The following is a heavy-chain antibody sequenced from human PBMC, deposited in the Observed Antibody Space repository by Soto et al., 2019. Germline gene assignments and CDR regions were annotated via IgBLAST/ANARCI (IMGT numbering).Heavy chain of an antibody. CDR1: GFTFSSYS. J-gene: IGHJ6*03. CDR3: ARRARPDFYYMDV. V-gene: IGHV3-21*01. CDR2: ISSSSIYI. Sequence: GGSLRLSCAASGFTFSSYSMNWVRQAPGKGLECVSSISSSSIYIYYADSVKGRFTISRDNAKNSLYLQMGSLRAEDMAVYYCARRARPDFYYMDVWGKGTTVTVSS. D-gene: IGHD6-6*01.